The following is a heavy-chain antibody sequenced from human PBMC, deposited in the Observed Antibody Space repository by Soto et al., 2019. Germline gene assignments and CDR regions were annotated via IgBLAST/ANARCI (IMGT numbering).Heavy chain of an antibody. CDR2: ISGSGGST. V-gene: IGHV3-23*01. CDR1: GFTFSSYA. Sequence: EVQLLESGGGLVQPGGCLRRCCAASGFTFSSYAMSWVRQAPGKGLEWVSAISGSGGSTYYADSVKGRFTISRDNSKNTLYLQMNSLRAEDTAVHYCPKDPGRMDVWGQGTTVTVSS. J-gene: IGHJ6*02. CDR3: PKDPGRMDV.